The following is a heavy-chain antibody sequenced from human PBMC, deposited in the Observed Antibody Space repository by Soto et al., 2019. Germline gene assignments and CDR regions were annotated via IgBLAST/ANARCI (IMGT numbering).Heavy chain of an antibody. CDR2: INPSGST. V-gene: IGHV1-46*03. J-gene: IGHJ4*02. CDR1: GYTFTSYY. D-gene: IGHD2-15*01. Sequence: GASVKVSCKASGYTFTSYYLHWVRQAPGQGLEWMGIINPSGSTTYAQKFQGRVTMTRDTSTSTVYMELSSLRSEDTAVYYCARVYCSGGGCYSIDYWGQGTLVTVSS. CDR3: ARVYCSGGGCYSIDY.